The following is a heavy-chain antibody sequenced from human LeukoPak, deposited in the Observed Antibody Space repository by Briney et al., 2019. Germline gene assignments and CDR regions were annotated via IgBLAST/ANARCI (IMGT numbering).Heavy chain of an antibody. Sequence: SSVKVSCKASGGTFSSYAISWVRQAPGQGLEWMGGIIPIFGTANYAQKFQGRVTITTDESASTAYMELSSLRSEDTAVYYCARDNYAGANWFDPWGQGTLVTVSS. CDR3: ARDNYAGANWFDP. CDR1: GGTFSSYA. J-gene: IGHJ5*02. D-gene: IGHD1-7*01. CDR2: IIPIFGTA. V-gene: IGHV1-69*05.